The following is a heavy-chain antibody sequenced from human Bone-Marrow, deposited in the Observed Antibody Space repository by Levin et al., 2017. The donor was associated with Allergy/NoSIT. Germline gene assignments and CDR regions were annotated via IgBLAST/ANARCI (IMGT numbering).Heavy chain of an antibody. V-gene: IGHV1-69*13. J-gene: IGHJ3*02. CDR3: AREGTFGVVIMGQDAFDI. CDR1: GGTFTNYA. Sequence: SVKVSCKASGGTFTNYAFSWVRQAPGHGLEWMGGIIPFFGTTNYAQKFQGRVTITADESTSTAYMELSSLRSEDTAVYYCAREGTFGVVIMGQDAFDIWGQGTMVIVSS. D-gene: IGHD3-3*01. CDR2: IIPFFGTT.